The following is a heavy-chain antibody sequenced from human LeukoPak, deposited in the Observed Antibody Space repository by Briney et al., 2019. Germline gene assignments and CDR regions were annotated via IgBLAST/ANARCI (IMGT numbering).Heavy chain of an antibody. CDR3: ARDQTYSSSGLLDY. D-gene: IGHD6-6*01. CDR1: GGTFSSYA. V-gene: IGHV1-2*02. J-gene: IGHJ4*02. CDR2: INPNSGGT. Sequence: ASVKVSCKASGGTFSSYAISWVRQAPGQGLEWMGWINPNSGGTNYAQKFQGRVTMTRDTSISTAYMELSRLRSDDTAVYYCARDQTYSSSGLLDYWGQGTLVTVSS.